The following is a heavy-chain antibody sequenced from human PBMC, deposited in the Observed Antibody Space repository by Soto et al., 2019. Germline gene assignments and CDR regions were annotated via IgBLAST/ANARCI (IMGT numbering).Heavy chain of an antibody. CDR3: AKDVPLRATPGY. CDR1: GFTFSSYG. Sequence: QVQLVESGGGVVQPGRSLRLSCAASGFTFSSYGMHWVRQAPGKGLEWVAVISYDGSNKYYADSVKGRFTISRDNSKNTLYLQMNSLRAEDTAVYYCAKDVPLRATPGYWGQGTLVNVSS. CDR2: ISYDGSNK. J-gene: IGHJ4*02. D-gene: IGHD5-12*01. V-gene: IGHV3-30*18.